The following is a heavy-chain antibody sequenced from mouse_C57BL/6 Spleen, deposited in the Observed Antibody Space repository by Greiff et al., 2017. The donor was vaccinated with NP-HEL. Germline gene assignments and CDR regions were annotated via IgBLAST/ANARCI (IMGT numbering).Heavy chain of an antibody. Sequence: QVQLQQSGAELARPGASVKMSCKASGYTFTSYTMHWVKQRPGQGLEWIGYINPSSGYTKYNQKFKDKATLTADKSSSTAYMQLSSLTYEDSAVYYCARAPLPSSMDYWGQGTSVTVSS. J-gene: IGHJ4*01. CDR1: GYTFTSYT. CDR2: INPSSGYT. V-gene: IGHV1-4*01. CDR3: ARAPLPSSMDY.